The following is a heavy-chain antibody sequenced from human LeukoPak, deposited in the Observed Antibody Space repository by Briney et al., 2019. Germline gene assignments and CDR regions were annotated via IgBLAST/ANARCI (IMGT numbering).Heavy chain of an antibody. CDR2: INSDGSTT. CDR1: GFTFSSYW. V-gene: IGHV3-74*01. D-gene: IGHD6-19*01. Sequence: GGSLRLSCAASGFTFSSYWMHWVRQARGKGLVWVSRINSDGSTTTYADSVKGRFTISRDNAKNTLYLQMNRLRGDDTAVYYCARGYSSGWYLFGDYWGQGTLVTVSS. CDR3: ARGYSSGWYLFGDY. J-gene: IGHJ4*02.